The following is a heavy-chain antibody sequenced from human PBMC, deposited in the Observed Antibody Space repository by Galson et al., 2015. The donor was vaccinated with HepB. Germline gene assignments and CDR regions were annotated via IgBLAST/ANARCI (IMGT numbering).Heavy chain of an antibody. CDR1: GYTFTGYY. J-gene: IGHJ4*02. V-gene: IGHV1-2*06. Sequence: SVKVSCKASGYTFTGYYMHWVRQAPGQGLEWMGRINPNSGGTNYAQKFQGRVTMTRDTSISTAYMELSRLRSDDTAVYYCAGVNEVAAVFDYWGQGTLVTVSS. CDR3: AGVNEVAAVFDY. CDR2: INPNSGGT. D-gene: IGHD2-15*01.